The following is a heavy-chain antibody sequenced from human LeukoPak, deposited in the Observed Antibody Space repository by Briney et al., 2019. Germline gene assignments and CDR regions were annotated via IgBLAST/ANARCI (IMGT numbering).Heavy chain of an antibody. Sequence: PSETLSLTCTVSGGSISSYYWSWIRQPPGKGLEWIGYIYYSGSTNYNPSLKSRVTISVDTSKNQFSLKLSSVTAADTAVYYCARVQGSSWYVSIDYWGQGTLVTVSS. CDR1: GGSISSYY. V-gene: IGHV4-59*12. CDR2: IYYSGST. J-gene: IGHJ4*02. D-gene: IGHD6-13*01. CDR3: ARVQGSSWYVSIDY.